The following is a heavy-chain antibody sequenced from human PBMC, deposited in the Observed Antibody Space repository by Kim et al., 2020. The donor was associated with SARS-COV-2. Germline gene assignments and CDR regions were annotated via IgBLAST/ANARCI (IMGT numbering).Heavy chain of an antibody. J-gene: IGHJ6*02. Sequence: KGNKNDERKLQGRVTMTTDTSTSTAYMELRSLRSDDTAVYYCARGLLDVWGQGTTVTVSS. V-gene: IGHV1-18*01. CDR3: ARGLLDV. D-gene: IGHD2-2*01. CDR2: KGNK.